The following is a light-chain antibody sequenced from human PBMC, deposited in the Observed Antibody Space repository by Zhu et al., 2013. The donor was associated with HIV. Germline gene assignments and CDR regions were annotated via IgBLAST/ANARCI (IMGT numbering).Light chain of an antibody. CDR1: QDISNY. J-gene: IGKJ1*01. V-gene: IGKV1-33*01. CDR2: DAS. Sequence: DIQMTQSPSSLSASVGDRVTITCQASQDISNYLNWYQQKPGKAPKLLIYDASNLETGVPSRFSGSGSGTDFTLTISSLHPDDFATYYCQEYNTWTFGQGTKVE. CDR3: QEYNTWT.